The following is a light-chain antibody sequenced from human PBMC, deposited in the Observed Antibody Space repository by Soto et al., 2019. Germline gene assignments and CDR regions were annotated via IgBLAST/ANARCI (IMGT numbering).Light chain of an antibody. V-gene: IGLV1-40*01. CDR3: QSYESSLSGYV. CDR1: SSNIGAGYD. Sequence: QSVLTQPPSVSGAPGQRVTISCTGSSSNIGAGYDVHWYQQVPGAAPKLLIYVNSNRPSGVPDRFSGSKSGTSASLAITGLQAEDEADYYCQSYESSLSGYVFGTGTKVTVL. CDR2: VNS. J-gene: IGLJ1*01.